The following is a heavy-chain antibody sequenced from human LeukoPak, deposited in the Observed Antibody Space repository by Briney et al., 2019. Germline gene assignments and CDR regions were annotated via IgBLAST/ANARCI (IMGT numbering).Heavy chain of an antibody. CDR2: IYYSGST. D-gene: IGHD6-19*01. J-gene: IGHJ4*02. V-gene: IGHV4-59*08. Sequence: SETLSLTCAVSGGSISTYYWSWIRQPPGKGLEWIGYIYYSGSTNYNPSLKSRVTISVDTSKNQFSLKLSSVTAADTAVYYCTKNGYSSGWYGEYFDYWGQGTLVTVSS. CDR3: TKNGYSSGWYGEYFDY. CDR1: GGSISTYY.